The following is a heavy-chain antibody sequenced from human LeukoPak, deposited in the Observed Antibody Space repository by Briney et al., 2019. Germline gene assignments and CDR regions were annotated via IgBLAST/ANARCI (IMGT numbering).Heavy chain of an antibody. CDR3: ARRGYCYDSSAYDY. D-gene: IGHD3-22*01. V-gene: IGHV4-39*01. Sequence: SETLSLTCTVSGGSISSSSYYWGWIRQPPGKGLEWIGSIYYSGSTYYNPSLKSRVTISVDTSKNQFSLKLSSVTAADTAVYYCARRGYCYDSSAYDYWGQGTLVTVSS. CDR2: IYYSGST. CDR1: GGSISSSSYY. J-gene: IGHJ4*02.